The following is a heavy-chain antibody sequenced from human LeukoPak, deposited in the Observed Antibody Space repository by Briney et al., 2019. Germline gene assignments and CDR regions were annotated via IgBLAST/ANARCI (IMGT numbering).Heavy chain of an antibody. Sequence: GGSLRLSCAASGFTFSSYAMSWVRQAPGKGLEWVSAISGSGGSTYYADSVKGRFTISRDNSKNTLYLQINSLRAEDTAVYYCAKLSSSWYETDYWGQGTLVTVSS. V-gene: IGHV3-23*01. CDR1: GFTFSSYA. CDR3: AKLSSSWYETDY. J-gene: IGHJ4*02. D-gene: IGHD6-13*01. CDR2: ISGSGGST.